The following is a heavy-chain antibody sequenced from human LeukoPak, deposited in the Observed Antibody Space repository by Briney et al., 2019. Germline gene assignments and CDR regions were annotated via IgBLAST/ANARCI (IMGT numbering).Heavy chain of an antibody. V-gene: IGHV4-4*07. D-gene: IGHD1-26*01. CDR1: GGSISSYY. CDR2: IYTSGST. Sequence: SETLSLTCTVSGGSISSYYWSWIRQPAGKGLEWIGRIYTSGSTNYNPSLKSRVTMSVDTSKNQFSLKLSSVTAADTAVYYCANQVGATTPGAFDIWGQGTVVTVSS. J-gene: IGHJ3*02. CDR3: ANQVGATTPGAFDI.